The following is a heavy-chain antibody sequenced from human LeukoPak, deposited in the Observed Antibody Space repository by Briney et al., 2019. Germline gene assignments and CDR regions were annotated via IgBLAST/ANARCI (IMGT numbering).Heavy chain of an antibody. Sequence: GGSLRLSCAASGFTFSSYEMNWVRQAPGKGLEWGSYISSSGSTRYYADSVKGRFTISRDNAKNSLYLQMNSLRAEDTAVYYCARVQTTVTTLDYWGQGTLVTVSS. CDR3: ARVQTTVTTLDY. D-gene: IGHD4-17*01. J-gene: IGHJ4*02. V-gene: IGHV3-48*03. CDR2: ISSSGSTR. CDR1: GFTFSSYE.